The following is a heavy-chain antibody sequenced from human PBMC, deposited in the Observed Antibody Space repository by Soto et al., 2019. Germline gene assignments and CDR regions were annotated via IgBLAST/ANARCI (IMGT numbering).Heavy chain of an antibody. CDR3: ALGTIAVAGHYFDY. CDR2: INHRGST. V-gene: IGHV4-39*07. CDR1: GGSISISSYY. Sequence: SETLSLTCTVSGGSISISSYYWGWIRQPPGKGLEWIGDINHRGSTNYNPSLKSRVTISVDTSKNQFSLKLSSVTAADTAVYYCALGTIAVAGHYFDYWGQGTLVTVSS. J-gene: IGHJ4*02. D-gene: IGHD6-19*01.